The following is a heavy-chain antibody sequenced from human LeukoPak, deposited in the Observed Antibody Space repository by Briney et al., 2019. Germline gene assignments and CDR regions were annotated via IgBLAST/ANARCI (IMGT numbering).Heavy chain of an antibody. CDR1: GYTFTGYY. D-gene: IGHD3-3*01. V-gene: IGHV1-2*02. Sequence: ASVKVSCKASGYTFTGYYMHWVRQAPGQGLEWMGWINPNSGGTNYAQKFQGRVTMTRDTSISTAYMELSRLRSGDTAVYYCARGNLRFLEWLLQNWFDPWAQGTLVTVSS. CDR2: INPNSGGT. J-gene: IGHJ5*02. CDR3: ARGNLRFLEWLLQNWFDP.